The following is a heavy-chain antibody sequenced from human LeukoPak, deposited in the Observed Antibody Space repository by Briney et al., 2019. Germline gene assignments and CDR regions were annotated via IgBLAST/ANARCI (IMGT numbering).Heavy chain of an antibody. CDR2: IIPIFGTA. Sequence: SVKVSCKASGGTFSSYAISWVRQAPRQGLEWMGGIIPIFGTANYAQKFQGRVTITADESTSTAYMELSSLRSEDTAVYYCARDDSITIFGVVVDPISYYYGMYVWGQGTTVTVSS. CDR3: ARDDSITIFGVVVDPISYYYGMYV. CDR1: GGTFSSYA. J-gene: IGHJ6*02. V-gene: IGHV1-69*13. D-gene: IGHD3-3*01.